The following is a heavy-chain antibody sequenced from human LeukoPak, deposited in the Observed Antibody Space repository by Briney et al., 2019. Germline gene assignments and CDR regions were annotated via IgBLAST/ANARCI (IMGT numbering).Heavy chain of an antibody. V-gene: IGHV4-38-2*02. CDR2: SYHSGSA. CDR1: GYSISGGYY. Sequence: SETLSLTCTVSGYSISGGYYWGWLRQPPGNGLEWIGSSYHSGSAFHNPSLKSRVTISEDTSKNQFSLKLSAVTAADTAVYYCARGGYCSGTRCSTFDYWGQGTLVTVSS. D-gene: IGHD2-2*01. CDR3: ARGGYCSGTRCSTFDY. J-gene: IGHJ4*02.